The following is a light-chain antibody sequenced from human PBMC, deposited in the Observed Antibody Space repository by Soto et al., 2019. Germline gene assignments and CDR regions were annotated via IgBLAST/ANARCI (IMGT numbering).Light chain of an antibody. CDR1: TSNIGKNF. J-gene: IGLJ1*01. Sequence: QSVLTQPPSASGTPGQRVTISCSGSTSNIGKNFVYWYQQLPGMAPRLLIYKNDQRPSGVPDRFSGSKSGTSASLAISGVRSEDEADYFCAVWDDSLTACLFVSGTKVTVL. CDR3: AVWDDSLTACL. CDR2: KND. V-gene: IGLV1-47*01.